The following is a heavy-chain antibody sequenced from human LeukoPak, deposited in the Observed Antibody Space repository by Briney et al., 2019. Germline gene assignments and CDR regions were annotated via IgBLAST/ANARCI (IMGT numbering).Heavy chain of an antibody. D-gene: IGHD5-18*01. CDR3: TIPASGYSYGVLDS. CDR1: AFTFSNVW. Sequence: GESLRLSCAASAFTFSNVWMSWVRQAPGKGLEWVGRIRSKTDGGKTDYAAPVKGRFTISRDDSKNTLYLQMDSLKTEDTAVYYCTIPASGYSYGVLDSWGQGALVTVSS. J-gene: IGHJ4*02. V-gene: IGHV3-15*01. CDR2: IRSKTDGGKT.